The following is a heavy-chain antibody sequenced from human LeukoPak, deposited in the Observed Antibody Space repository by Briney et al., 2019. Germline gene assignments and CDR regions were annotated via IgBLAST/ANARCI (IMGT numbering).Heavy chain of an antibody. D-gene: IGHD3-10*02. V-gene: IGHV3-23*01. CDR3: AELGITMIGGV. Sequence: GGSLRLSCAASGFTFSSYDMSWVRQAPGKGLEWVSGTSGGGNTFYSDSMKGRFTISRDNAKNSLYLQMNSLRAEDTAVYYCAELGITMIGGVWGKGTTVTISS. CDR1: GFTFSSYD. J-gene: IGHJ6*04. CDR2: TSGGGNT.